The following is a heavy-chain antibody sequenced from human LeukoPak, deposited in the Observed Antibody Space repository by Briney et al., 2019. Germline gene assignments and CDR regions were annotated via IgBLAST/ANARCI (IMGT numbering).Heavy chain of an antibody. D-gene: IGHD6-13*01. CDR2: ISGSGGST. CDR3: AKGRAAAGDI. J-gene: IGHJ3*02. Sequence: AGSLRLSCAAPGFTFSSYAMSWVRQAPGKGLEWVSAISGSGGSTYYADSVKGRFTISRDNSKNTLYLQMNSLRAEDTAVYYCAKGRAAAGDIWGQGTMVTVSS. CDR1: GFTFSSYA. V-gene: IGHV3-23*01.